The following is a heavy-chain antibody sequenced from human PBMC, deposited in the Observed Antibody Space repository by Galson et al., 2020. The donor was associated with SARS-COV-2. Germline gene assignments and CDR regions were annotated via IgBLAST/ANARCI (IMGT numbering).Heavy chain of an antibody. D-gene: IGHD6-6*01. J-gene: IGHJ4*02. Sequence: GESLKISCAASGFTFSSYGMHWVRQAPGKGLEWVAVIWYDGSNKYYADSVKGRFTISRDNSKNTLYLQMNSLRAEDTAVYYCARDYGFSIAALGGLDYWGQGTLVTVSS. CDR2: IWYDGSNK. V-gene: IGHV3-33*01. CDR3: ARDYGFSIAALGGLDY. CDR1: GFTFSSYG.